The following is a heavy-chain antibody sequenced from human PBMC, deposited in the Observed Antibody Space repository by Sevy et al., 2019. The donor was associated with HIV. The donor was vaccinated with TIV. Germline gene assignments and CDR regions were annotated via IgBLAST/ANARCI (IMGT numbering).Heavy chain of an antibody. CDR2: IRYDGSHK. CDR3: AKDAPPRFDY. J-gene: IGHJ4*02. CDR1: GFTFRNYD. Sequence: GGSLRLSCAASGFTFRNYDMHWVRQAPGKGLEWISFIRYDGSHKSYAESVKGRFTISRDNSKNTLDLHMNSLRPEDTAVYFCAKDAPPRFDYWGQGALVTVSS. V-gene: IGHV3-30*02.